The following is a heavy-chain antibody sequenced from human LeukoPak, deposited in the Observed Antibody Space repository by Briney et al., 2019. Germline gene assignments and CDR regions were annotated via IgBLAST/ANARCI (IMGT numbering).Heavy chain of an antibody. J-gene: IGHJ4*02. V-gene: IGHV4-39*01. CDR2: LYHSGST. D-gene: IGHD1-26*01. CDR3: ARAFSVGATGFDH. CDR1: GGYIRGSDVY. Sequence: PSETLSLTCSVSGGYIRGSDVYWGWIRQPPGKGLERIGSLYHSGSTYNNPSLKSRVTISVDTSKNEFSLKLSSMTAADTAVYYCARAFSVGATGFDHWGQGTLVTVSS.